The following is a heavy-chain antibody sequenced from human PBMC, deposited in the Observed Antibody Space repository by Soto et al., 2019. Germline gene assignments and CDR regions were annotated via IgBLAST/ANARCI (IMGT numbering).Heavy chain of an antibody. Sequence: QVTLKESGPVLVKPTETLTLTCTVSGFSLSNARMGVSWIRQPPGKALEWLAHIFSNDEKSYSTSLKSRLTISKDTSKSQVVLTMTNMDPVDTATYYCARDTPYDLWSGSNYYYGMDVWGQGTTVTVSS. J-gene: IGHJ6*02. CDR2: IFSNDEK. CDR3: ARDTPYDLWSGSNYYYGMDV. D-gene: IGHD3-3*01. V-gene: IGHV2-26*01. CDR1: GFSLSNARMG.